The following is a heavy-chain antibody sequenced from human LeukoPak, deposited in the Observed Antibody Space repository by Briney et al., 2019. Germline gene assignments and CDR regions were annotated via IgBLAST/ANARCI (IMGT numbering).Heavy chain of an antibody. V-gene: IGHV4-34*01. J-gene: IGHJ5*02. Sequence: SETLSLTCAVYGGSFSGYYWSWIRQPPGKGLEWIGSIYYSGSTYYNPSLKSRVTISVDTSKNQFSLKLSSVTAADTAVYYCARRVGITMVRGPGSWFDPWGQGTLVTVSS. CDR1: GGSFSGYY. CDR2: IYYSGST. CDR3: ARRVGITMVRGPGSWFDP. D-gene: IGHD3-10*01.